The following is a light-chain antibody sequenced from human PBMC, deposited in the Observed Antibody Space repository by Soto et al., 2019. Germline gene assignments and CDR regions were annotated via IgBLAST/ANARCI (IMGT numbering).Light chain of an antibody. CDR1: KSNIGSNT. V-gene: IGLV1-44*01. CDR3: AAWDDSLHAYV. Sequence: QSVLPQPPCASGTPGQRVTISCSGSKSNIGSNTVNLYQQLPGTAPRLVIYSNNQWPSLVPDRFSGSKYGISASLAISGLQSEDEADYYCAAWDDSLHAYVFGTGTKVTVL. J-gene: IGLJ1*01. CDR2: SNN.